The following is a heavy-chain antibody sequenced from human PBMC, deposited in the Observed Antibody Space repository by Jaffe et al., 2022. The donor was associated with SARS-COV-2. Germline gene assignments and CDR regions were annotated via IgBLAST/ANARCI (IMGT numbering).Heavy chain of an antibody. D-gene: IGHD2-15*01. V-gene: IGHV3-23*01. CDR1: GFTFSSYA. CDR3: AKGVVVVAATLPGFDY. J-gene: IGHJ4*02. CDR2: ISGSGGST. Sequence: EVQLLESGGGLVQPGGSLRLSCAASGFTFSSYAMSWVRQAPGKGLEWVSAISGSGGSTYYADSVKGRFTISRDNSKNTLYLQMNSLRAEDTAVYYCAKGVVVVAATLPGFDYWGQGTLVTVSS.